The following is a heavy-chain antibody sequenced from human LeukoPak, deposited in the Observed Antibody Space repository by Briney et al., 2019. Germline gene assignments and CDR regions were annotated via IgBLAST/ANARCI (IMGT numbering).Heavy chain of an antibody. J-gene: IGHJ4*02. Sequence: SETLSLTCAVSGGSIRSSNWWSWVRQPPGKGLEWIGEIYHTGNTNYNPSLKSRVTISVDKSKNQFSLKLSSVTAADTAVYYCATETYYDSSGPHFGYWGQGTLVTVSS. CDR2: IYHTGNT. V-gene: IGHV4-4*02. CDR1: GGSIRSSNW. CDR3: ATETYYDSSGPHFGY. D-gene: IGHD3-22*01.